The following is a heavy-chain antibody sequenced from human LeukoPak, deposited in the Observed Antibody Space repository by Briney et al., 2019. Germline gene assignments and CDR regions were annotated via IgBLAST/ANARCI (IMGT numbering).Heavy chain of an antibody. V-gene: IGHV1-69*13. CDR1: GGTFSSYA. Sequence: ASVRVSCKASGGTFSSYAISWVRQAPGQGLEWMGGIIPIFGTANYAQKFQGRVTITADESTSTAYMELSSLRSEDTAVYYCARRNYYGSGSYLFDPWGQGTLVTVSS. D-gene: IGHD3-10*01. J-gene: IGHJ5*02. CDR3: ARRNYYGSGSYLFDP. CDR2: IIPIFGTA.